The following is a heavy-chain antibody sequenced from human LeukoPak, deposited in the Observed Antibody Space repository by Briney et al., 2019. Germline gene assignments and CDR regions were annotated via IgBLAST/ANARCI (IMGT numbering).Heavy chain of an antibody. CDR2: ISSNGGST. CDR1: GFTFSSYA. V-gene: IGHV3-64*01. D-gene: IGHD3-10*01. CDR3: AREIGDRSGAFDI. J-gene: IGHJ3*02. Sequence: TGGSLRLSCAASGFTFSSYAMLWVRQAPGKGLEYVSAISSNGGSTYYANSVKGRFTISRDNSKNTLYLQMGSLRAEDMAVYYCAREIGDRSGAFDIWGQGTMVTVSS.